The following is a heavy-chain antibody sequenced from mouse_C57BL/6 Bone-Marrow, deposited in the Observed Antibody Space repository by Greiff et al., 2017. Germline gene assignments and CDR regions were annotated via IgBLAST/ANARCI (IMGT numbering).Heavy chain of an antibody. CDR1: GVDFSRYW. Sequence: AGGGVDFSRYWLSWVRRAPGTGLEWIGEINPDSSTINYAPSLKDKFIISRDNATNTLYLRMIKVRAEETARYHCARGATVVEDGAMDYWGQGTSVTVAS. CDR3: ARGATVVEDGAMDY. J-gene: IGHJ4*01. V-gene: IGHV4-1*01. D-gene: IGHD1-1*01. CDR2: INPDSSTI.